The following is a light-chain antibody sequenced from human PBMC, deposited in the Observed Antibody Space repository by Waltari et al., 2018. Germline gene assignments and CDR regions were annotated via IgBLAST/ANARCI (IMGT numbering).Light chain of an antibody. CDR3: SSSTSTSTLA. CDR2: DVS. CDR1: SSDVGGYNY. J-gene: IGLJ2*01. Sequence: QSPLTQPASVSGSPGQSITISCTGTSSDVGGYNYVSWYQQHPGKAPKLMIYDVSNRPSWVSNRFSGSKSGNTASLTISGLQAEDEADYYCSSSTSTSTLAFGGGTKLTVL. V-gene: IGLV2-14*03.